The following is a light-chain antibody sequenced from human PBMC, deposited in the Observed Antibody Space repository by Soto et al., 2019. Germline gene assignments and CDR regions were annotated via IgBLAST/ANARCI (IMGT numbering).Light chain of an antibody. Sequence: EIVMTQSPATLSLSPRARATLSCRANQHVGSNLAWYQQRPGQAPRLLIYGASTRAAGIPARFSGTGSGTDFTLTISSLEPEDFAVYYCQQRSNWPWSFGQGTKVDIK. CDR3: QQRSNWPWS. J-gene: IGKJ1*01. V-gene: IGKV3-11*01. CDR1: QHVGSN. CDR2: GAS.